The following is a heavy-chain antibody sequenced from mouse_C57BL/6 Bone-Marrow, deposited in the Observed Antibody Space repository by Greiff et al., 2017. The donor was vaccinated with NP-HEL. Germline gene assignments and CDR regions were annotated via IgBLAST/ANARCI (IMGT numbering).Heavy chain of an antibody. CDR2: IDPSSGYT. CDR1: GYTFTSYT. CDR3: ARREDYGNGAYFDY. Sequence: VQLQQSGAELARPGASVKMSCKASGYTFTSYTMHWVKQRPGQGLEWIGYIDPSSGYTKYNQKFKDKATLTADKSSSTAYMQLSSLTSEDSAVYYCARREDYGNGAYFDYWGQGTTLTVSS. V-gene: IGHV1-4*01. J-gene: IGHJ2*01. D-gene: IGHD1-1*01.